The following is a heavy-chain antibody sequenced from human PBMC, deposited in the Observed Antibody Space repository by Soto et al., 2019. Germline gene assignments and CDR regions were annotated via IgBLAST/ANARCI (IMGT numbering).Heavy chain of an antibody. J-gene: IGHJ4*02. V-gene: IGHV2-5*01. Sequence: QITLKESGLTLVKPTQTLTLTCTVSGFSLSTNGVGVGWIRQPPGKALEWLAIVHCNDDKRYSPSLESSLTIGRDASKNPVILIMTNRDPVDTATYCCAHRHFNKVAYFDYWGQGTLVTVSS. CDR1: GFSLSTNGVG. CDR2: VHCNDDK. CDR3: AHRHFNKVAYFDY.